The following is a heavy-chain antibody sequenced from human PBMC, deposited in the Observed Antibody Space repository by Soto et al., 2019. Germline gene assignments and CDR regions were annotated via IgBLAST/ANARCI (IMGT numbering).Heavy chain of an antibody. V-gene: IGHV4-59*01. D-gene: IGHD5-18*01. Sequence: QVQLQESGPGLVKPSETLSLTCTVSGGSISSYYWSWIRQSPGKGLEWIGYIYYSGSTKYNPSLKSRVTTSVDTSKNQFSPKLSSVTAADTAVYYCARGRGDTAMASYYWGQGTLVTVSS. J-gene: IGHJ4*02. CDR1: GGSISSYY. CDR3: ARGRGDTAMASYY. CDR2: IYYSGST.